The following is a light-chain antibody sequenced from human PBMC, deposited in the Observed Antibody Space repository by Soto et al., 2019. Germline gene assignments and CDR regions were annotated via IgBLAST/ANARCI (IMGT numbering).Light chain of an antibody. Sequence: QSVLTQPASVSGCPGQSITISCTGTSSDVGGYNYVSWYQQHPGKAPKLMIYDVSNRPSGVSNRFSGSKSGNTASLTISGLQAEDEADYYCSSYTTSGSLVFGGGTKLTVL. J-gene: IGLJ2*01. CDR1: SSDVGGYNY. CDR3: SSYTTSGSLV. CDR2: DVS. V-gene: IGLV2-14*01.